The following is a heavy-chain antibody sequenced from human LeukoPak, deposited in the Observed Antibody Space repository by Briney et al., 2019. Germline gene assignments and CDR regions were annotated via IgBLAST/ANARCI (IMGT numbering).Heavy chain of an antibody. CDR1: GFTFSSYG. J-gene: IGHJ4*02. CDR2: ISYDGSNK. CDR3: AKGYYFGY. Sequence: GRSLRLSCAASGFTFSSYGMHWVRQAPGKGLERVAVISYDGSNKYYADSVKGRFTISRDNSKNTLYLQMNSLRAEDTAVYYCAKGYYFGYWGQGTLVTVSS. V-gene: IGHV3-30*18.